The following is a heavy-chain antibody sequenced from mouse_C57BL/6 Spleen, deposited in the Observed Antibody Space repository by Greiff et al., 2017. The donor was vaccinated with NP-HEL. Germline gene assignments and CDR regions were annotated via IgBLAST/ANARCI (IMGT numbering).Heavy chain of an antibody. CDR3: TTGRLHGFDS. CDR1: GFNIKDDY. J-gene: IGHJ2*01. V-gene: IGHV14-4*01. CDR2: IDPANGDT. Sequence: VHVQQSGAELVRPGASVKLSCTASGFNIKDDYMHWVKQRPEQGLEWIGWIDPANGDTEYATKFQGKATITADTSSNTAYLQLSSLTSEDTAVYYCTTGRLHGFDSWGPRTTLPVPS. D-gene: IGHD1-2*01.